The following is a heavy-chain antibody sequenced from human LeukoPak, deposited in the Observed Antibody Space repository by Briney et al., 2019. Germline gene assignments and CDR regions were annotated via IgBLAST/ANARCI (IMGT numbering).Heavy chain of an antibody. Sequence: ASVKVSCKASGYTFTSYYMHWVRQAPGQGLEWMGWIRVYNGNTNYAQKLQGRVTMTTDTSTSTAYMELRSLRSDDTAVYYCARGPGGRSGYYPLEDYYYYYYMDVWGKGTTVTVSS. CDR1: GYTFTSYY. J-gene: IGHJ6*03. V-gene: IGHV1-18*04. D-gene: IGHD3-22*01. CDR3: ARGPGGRSGYYPLEDYYYYYYMDV. CDR2: IRVYNGNT.